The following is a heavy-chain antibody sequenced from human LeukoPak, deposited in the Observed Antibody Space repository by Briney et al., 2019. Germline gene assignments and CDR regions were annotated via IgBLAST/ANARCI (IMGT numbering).Heavy chain of an antibody. CDR1: GFTFSSYS. Sequence: GGSLRLSCAASGFTFSSYSMNWVRQAPGKGLEWVSHITASGTAVFYADSVKGRFTISRDNAKNSLYLQMNSLRAEDTAIYYCTRVGYIDEGIDYWGQGTLVTVSS. CDR2: ITASGTAV. V-gene: IGHV3-48*01. J-gene: IGHJ4*02. CDR3: TRVGYIDEGIDY. D-gene: IGHD5-24*01.